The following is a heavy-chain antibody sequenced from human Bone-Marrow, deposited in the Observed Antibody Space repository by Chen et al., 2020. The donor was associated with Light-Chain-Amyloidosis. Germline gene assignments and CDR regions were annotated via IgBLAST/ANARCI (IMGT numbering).Heavy chain of an antibody. Sequence: EVQLVESGGGLVQPGGSLRLSCAASGFTFSDYWMNWVRQAPGKGREWVANIRQAGNEKYYVDSVNDRFTISRDNAKRSLYLQMDSLRADDTAVYYCARSPTVATQAFDIWGQGTMVIVS. V-gene: IGHV3-7*01. CDR1: GFTFSDYW. J-gene: IGHJ3*02. CDR2: IRQAGNEK. CDR3: ARSPTVATQAFDI. D-gene: IGHD5-12*01.